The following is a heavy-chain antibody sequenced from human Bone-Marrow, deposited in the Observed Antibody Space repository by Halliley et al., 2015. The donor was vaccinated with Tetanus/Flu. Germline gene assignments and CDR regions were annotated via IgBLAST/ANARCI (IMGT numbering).Heavy chain of an antibody. CDR3: ARDQSWRNIIVEDGIRGSWFDS. J-gene: IGHJ5*01. CDR2: ISGYNGDT. Sequence: QVQLVQSGPEVKKPGASVKVSCKTAGYTFTNYGISWVRQAPGQGLEWMGWISGYNGDTNYAQKFQGRVTMTTDTPTRTAYMELGSLRSGDTAVYFCARDQSWRNIIVEDGIRGSWFDSWGQGTLVTVSS. V-gene: IGHV1-18*01. D-gene: IGHD2-15*01. CDR1: GYTFTNYG.